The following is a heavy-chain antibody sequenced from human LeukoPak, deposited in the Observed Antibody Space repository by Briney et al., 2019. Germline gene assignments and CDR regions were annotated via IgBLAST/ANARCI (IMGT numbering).Heavy chain of an antibody. CDR2: VSGSGGAT. CDR3: AKEGTYYDRSGYYTH. J-gene: IGHJ4*02. Sequence: GGSLRLSCAASGLTFSSFAMRWVRQAPGKGLEWVSSVSGSGGATYYADSVKGRFTISRDNSKNTLFLQMSSLRVEDTAIYYCAKEGTYYDRSGYYTHWGQGTLVGVSS. CDR1: GLTFSSFA. V-gene: IGHV3-23*01. D-gene: IGHD3-22*01.